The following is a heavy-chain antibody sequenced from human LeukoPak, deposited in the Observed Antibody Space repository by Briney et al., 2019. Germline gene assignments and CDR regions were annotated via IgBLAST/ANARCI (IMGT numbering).Heavy chain of an antibody. CDR2: INHSGST. Sequence: SETLSLTCAVYGGSFSGYYWSWIRQPPGKGLEWIGEINHSGSTNYNPSLKSRVTISVDTSKNQFSLKLSSVTAADTAVYYCARWAAAGMRVSDYFDYWGQGTLVTVSS. V-gene: IGHV4-34*01. CDR1: GGSFSGYY. J-gene: IGHJ4*02. CDR3: ARWAAAGMRVSDYFDY. D-gene: IGHD6-13*01.